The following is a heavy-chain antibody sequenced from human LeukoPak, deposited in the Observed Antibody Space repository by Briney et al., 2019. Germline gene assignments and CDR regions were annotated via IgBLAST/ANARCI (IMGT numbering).Heavy chain of an antibody. V-gene: IGHV1-2*02. Sequence: GASVKVSCKASGYTFTGYYMHWVRQAPGQGLEWMGWINPNSGGTNYAQKFQGRVTMTRDTSISTAYMELSRLRSDDTAVYYCARDWTFGAYYYYMDVWGKGTTVTVSS. CDR1: GYTFTGYY. J-gene: IGHJ6*03. CDR3: ARDWTFGAYYYYMDV. CDR2: INPNSGGT. D-gene: IGHD3-16*01.